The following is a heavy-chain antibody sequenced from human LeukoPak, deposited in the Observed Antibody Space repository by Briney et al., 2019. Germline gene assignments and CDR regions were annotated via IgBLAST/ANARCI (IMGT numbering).Heavy chain of an antibody. D-gene: IGHD4-17*01. V-gene: IGHV3-30-3*01. Sequence: GRSLRLSCAASGFTFSSYAMHWVRQAPGKGLEWVAVISYDGSNKYYADSVKGRFTISRDNSKNTLYLQTNSLRAEDTAVYYCAREGDYGDYFDYWGQGTLVTVSS. J-gene: IGHJ4*02. CDR1: GFTFSSYA. CDR2: ISYDGSNK. CDR3: AREGDYGDYFDY.